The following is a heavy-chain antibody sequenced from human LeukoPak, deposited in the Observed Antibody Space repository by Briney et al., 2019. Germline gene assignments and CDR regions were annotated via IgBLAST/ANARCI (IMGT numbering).Heavy chain of an antibody. CDR2: INHSGST. J-gene: IGHJ5*02. D-gene: IGHD3-16*01. V-gene: IGHV4-34*01. Sequence: NPSETLSLTCAVYGGSFSGYYWSWIRQPPGKGMEWIGEINHSGSTNYSASLKSRVTISLDTSKNQLSLRLSSVTAADTAVYYCARGEPLRLGELDYLDPWGQGTLVTVSS. CDR1: GGSFSGYY. CDR3: ARGEPLRLGELDYLDP.